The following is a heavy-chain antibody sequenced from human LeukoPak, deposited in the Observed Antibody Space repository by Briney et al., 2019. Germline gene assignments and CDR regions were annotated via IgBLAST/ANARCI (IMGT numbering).Heavy chain of an antibody. CDR1: GFTFNTYE. J-gene: IGHJ6*03. Sequence: GGSLRLSCAASGFTFNTYEMNWVRQAPAKGQEWVSYISRSGTTNTYADSVKGRLTISRENPNNSLYLQMDILGPDEASVYYCARYPYRGNYGTYYDYYVEGWGKGVTVTIAS. CDR2: ISRSGTTN. V-gene: IGHV3-48*03. CDR3: ARYPYRGNYGTYYDYYVEG. D-gene: IGHD1-26*01.